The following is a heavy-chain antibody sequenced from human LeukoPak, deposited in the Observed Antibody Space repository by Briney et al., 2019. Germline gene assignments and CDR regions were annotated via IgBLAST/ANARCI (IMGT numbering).Heavy chain of an antibody. V-gene: IGHV4-34*01. CDR2: INHSGST. J-gene: IGHJ6*04. D-gene: IGHD5-12*01. Sequence: SETLSLTCDVHGGSFIGYYWSWIRQTPGKGLEWIGEINHSGSTNYNPSLESRVTISIDTSKIQLSLKVSSVTAADTAVYYCARVRHTGYDSYYFYNYGMDVWGKGTTVTVSS. CDR3: ARVRHTGYDSYYFYNYGMDV. CDR1: GGSFIGYY.